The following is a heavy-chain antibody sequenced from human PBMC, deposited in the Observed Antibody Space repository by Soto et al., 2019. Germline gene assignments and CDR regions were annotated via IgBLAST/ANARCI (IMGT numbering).Heavy chain of an antibody. J-gene: IGHJ6*02. D-gene: IGHD4-17*01. CDR1: GFTFSSYG. V-gene: IGHV3-30*18. CDR3: AKDTRDYVVWYYYGLDV. CDR2: ISYDGSNK. Sequence: GGSLRLSCAASGFTFSSYGMHWVRQAPGKGLEWVAVISYDGSNKYYADSVKGRFTISRDNSRNTLYLQMNSLRAEDTAVYSCAKDTRDYVVWYYYGLDVWGQGTTVTVSS.